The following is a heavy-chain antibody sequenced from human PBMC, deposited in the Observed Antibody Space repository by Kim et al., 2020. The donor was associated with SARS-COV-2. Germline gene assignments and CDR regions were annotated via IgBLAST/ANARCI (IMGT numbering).Heavy chain of an antibody. D-gene: IGHD6-13*01. V-gene: IGHV3-33*01. J-gene: IGHJ4*01. CDR3: VRSRWAYFDC. CDR2: VWYDGTEK. Sequence: GGSLRLSCAASGFIFSGYGMHWVRQAPGKGPEWVADVWYDGTEKFYADSVKGRFTISRDNSKNALFLQMQNLRSEDTAVYYCVRSRWAYFDCWGHGTLGT. CDR1: GFIFSGYG.